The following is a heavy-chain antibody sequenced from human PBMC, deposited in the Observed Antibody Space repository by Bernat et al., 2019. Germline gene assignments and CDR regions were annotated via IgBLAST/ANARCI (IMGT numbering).Heavy chain of an antibody. CDR1: GFTFSSYW. CDR3: ARDLYCSGGSCYLVAFDI. V-gene: IGHV3-7*03. CDR2: IKQDGSEK. J-gene: IGHJ3*02. D-gene: IGHD2-15*01. Sequence: EVQLVESGGGLVQPGGSLRLSCAASGFTFSSYWMSWVRQAPGKGLEWVANIKQDGSEKYYVDSVKDRFTISRDNAKNSLYLQMNSLRAEDTAVYYCARDLYCSGGSCYLVAFDIWGQGTMVTVSS.